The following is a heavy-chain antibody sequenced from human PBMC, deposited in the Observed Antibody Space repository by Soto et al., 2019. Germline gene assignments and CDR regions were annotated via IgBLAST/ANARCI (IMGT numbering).Heavy chain of an antibody. D-gene: IGHD3-10*01. Sequence: PSETLSLTCAVSGGSISSSNWWSWVRQPPGKGLEWIGEIYHSGSTNYNPSLKSRVTISVDKSKNQFSLKLSSVTAADTAVYYFVSDLFGEVASNLLDPLGQGTLDTGSS. V-gene: IGHV4-4*02. CDR3: VSDLFGEVASNLLDP. CDR2: IYHSGST. CDR1: GGSISSSNW. J-gene: IGHJ5*01.